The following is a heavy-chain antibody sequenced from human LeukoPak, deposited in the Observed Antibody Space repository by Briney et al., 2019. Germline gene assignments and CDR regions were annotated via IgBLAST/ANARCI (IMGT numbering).Heavy chain of an antibody. J-gene: IGHJ4*02. Sequence: GGSLRLSCAASGFTFSSYSMNWVRQAPGKGLEWVSSISSSSSYIYYADSVKGRFTISRDNAKSSLYLQMNGLRAEDTAVYYCARYYGSGSYYTDYWGQGTLVTVSS. CDR2: ISSSSSYI. CDR3: ARYYGSGSYYTDY. CDR1: GFTFSSYS. D-gene: IGHD3-10*01. V-gene: IGHV3-21*01.